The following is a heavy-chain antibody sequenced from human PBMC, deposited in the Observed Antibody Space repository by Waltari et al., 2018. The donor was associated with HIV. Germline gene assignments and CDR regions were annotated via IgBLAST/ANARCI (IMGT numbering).Heavy chain of an antibody. CDR1: GFTFSNYA. J-gene: IGHJ4*02. D-gene: IGHD3-10*01. CDR3: AQDPRSYGWSRFGN. CDR2: MTGKGVNT. Sequence: EVQLLESGGGLVQPGGSLRLSCAASGFTFSNYAMNWVRQTPGGGVGWVAAMTGKGVNTYYADSVGGRFTISRDDSKNTLVLQMNSLRAEDTAVYYCAQDPRSYGWSRFGNWGQGTLVTVSS. V-gene: IGHV3-23*01.